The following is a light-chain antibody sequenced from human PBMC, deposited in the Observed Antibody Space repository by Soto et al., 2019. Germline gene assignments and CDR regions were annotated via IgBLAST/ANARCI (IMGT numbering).Light chain of an antibody. CDR1: QTVSSNY. J-gene: IGKJ4*01. CDR3: QQYGSSPPT. Sequence: EIVLTQSPGTVSLSPGETAALSCRASQTVSSNYLAWYQQKPGQAPRLLIYGTTSRATGVPDRFSGGGSGIAFTPIIRRLEPEDCAVYNCQQYGSSPPTVGGGTQVEI. V-gene: IGKV3-20*01. CDR2: GTT.